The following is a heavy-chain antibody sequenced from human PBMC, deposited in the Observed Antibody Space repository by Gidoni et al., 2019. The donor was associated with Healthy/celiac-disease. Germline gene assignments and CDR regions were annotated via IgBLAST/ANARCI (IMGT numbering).Heavy chain of an antibody. CDR2: IKSNTDGATT. CDR3: TTYVTMIAGDY. CDR1: GVTFSNAW. V-gene: IGHV3-15*01. J-gene: IGHJ4*02. Sequence: EVQLVESGGGLVMTGGSRRLSCAASGVTFSNAWMGWVRQAPGKGLEWVGRIKSNTDGATTDYAAPVKGIFTISRDDSKNTLYLQMNSLKTEDTAVYYCTTYVTMIAGDYWGQGTLVTVSS. D-gene: IGHD3-22*01.